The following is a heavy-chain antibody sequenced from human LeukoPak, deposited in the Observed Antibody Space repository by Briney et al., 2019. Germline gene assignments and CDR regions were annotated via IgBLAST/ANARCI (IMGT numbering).Heavy chain of an antibody. CDR3: AKRGDSSGYPYYFDY. V-gene: IGHV3-23*01. CDR2: ISGSGGST. CDR1: GFTFSSYA. J-gene: IGHJ4*02. D-gene: IGHD3-22*01. Sequence: GGSLRLSCAASGFTFSSYAVSWVRQAPGKGLEWVSAISGSGGSTYYADSVKGRFTISRDNSKNTLYLQMNSLRAEDTAVYYCAKRGDSSGYPYYFDYWGQGTLVTVSS.